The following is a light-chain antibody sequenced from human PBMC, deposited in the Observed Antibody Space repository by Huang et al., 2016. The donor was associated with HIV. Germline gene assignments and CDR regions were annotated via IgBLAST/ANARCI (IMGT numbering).Light chain of an antibody. Sequence: DIQMTQSPSSLSASPGVRVTLSCRANQDIGNFLAWYQHKPGGVPRLLIYCASTLQSGVPSLFSGRGSGTDFTLTITSFQPDDVATYYCQRYDSAPRAFGQGTKVEI. CDR2: CAS. CDR3: QRYDSAPRA. J-gene: IGKJ1*01. V-gene: IGKV1-27*01. CDR1: QDIGNF.